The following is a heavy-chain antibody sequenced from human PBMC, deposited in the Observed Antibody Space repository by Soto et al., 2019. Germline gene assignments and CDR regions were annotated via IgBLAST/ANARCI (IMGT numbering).Heavy chain of an antibody. CDR2: ISGSGDST. Sequence: EVQLLESGGGLVQPGGSLRLSCAASGFTFSSYAMSWVRQAPGKGLEWVSAISGSGDSTFYAESVKGRFTISRDNAKDPLSLRMNGLGVEGKAVYCCGNRAWGSYDFDHWGQATLVPVSS. CDR1: GFTFSSYA. CDR3: GNRAWGSYDFDH. V-gene: IGHV3-23*01. D-gene: IGHD1-26*01. J-gene: IGHJ4*02.